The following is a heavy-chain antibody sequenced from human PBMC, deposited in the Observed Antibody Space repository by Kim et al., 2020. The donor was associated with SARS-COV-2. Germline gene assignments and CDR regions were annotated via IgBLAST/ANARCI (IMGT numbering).Heavy chain of an antibody. J-gene: IGHJ3*02. CDR3: ARLRYFDFRAFDI. V-gene: IGHV3-53*01. Sequence: GGSLRLSCAASGFTVSSNYMSWVRQAPGKGLEWVSVIYSGGSTYYADSVKGRFTISRDNSKNTLYLQMNSLRAEDTAVYYCARLRYFDFRAFDIWGQGTMVTVSS. CDR1: GFTVSSNY. D-gene: IGHD3-9*01. CDR2: IYSGGST.